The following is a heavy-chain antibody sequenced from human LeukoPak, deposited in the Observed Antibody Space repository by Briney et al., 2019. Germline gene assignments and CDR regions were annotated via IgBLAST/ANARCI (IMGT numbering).Heavy chain of an antibody. CDR3: ARDSTPYGMDV. CDR2: IYSGGST. CDR1: GFTVSSNY. J-gene: IGHJ6*02. Sequence: GGSLRLSCAASGFTVSSNYMSWVRQAPGKGLEWVSVIYSGGSTYYADSVKGRFTISRDNSKNTLYLQTNSLRAEDTAVYYCARDSTPYGMDVWGQGTTVTVSS. V-gene: IGHV3-53*01.